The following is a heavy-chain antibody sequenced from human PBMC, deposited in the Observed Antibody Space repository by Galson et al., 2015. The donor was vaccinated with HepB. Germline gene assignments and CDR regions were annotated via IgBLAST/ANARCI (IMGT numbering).Heavy chain of an antibody. Sequence: SLRLSCAASGFRFSDYYMIWIRQAPGKGLEWISYISESATTVYYADSVKGRFTISRDNSKSSLYLQMNSLRAEDTAVYYCARATLTWFDPWGQGTLVTVSS. V-gene: IGHV3-11*01. CDR1: GFRFSDYY. J-gene: IGHJ5*02. CDR2: ISESATTV. CDR3: ARATLTWFDP. D-gene: IGHD2/OR15-2a*01.